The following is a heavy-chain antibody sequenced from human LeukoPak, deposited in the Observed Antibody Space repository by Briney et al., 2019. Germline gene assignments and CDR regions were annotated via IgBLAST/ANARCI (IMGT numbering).Heavy chain of an antibody. CDR1: GFTFSDHY. J-gene: IGHJ4*02. D-gene: IGHD4/OR15-4a*01. V-gene: IGHV1-2*02. CDR3: ARDHDYGPDY. CDR2: IKPESGAT. Sequence: ASVKVSCKASGFTFSDHYMHWLRQAPGQGLEWMGWIKPESGATNYAQKFQGRFTVSRDVSISTLYMELSSLTSDDTAMYYCARDHDYGPDYWGQGTLVTVSA.